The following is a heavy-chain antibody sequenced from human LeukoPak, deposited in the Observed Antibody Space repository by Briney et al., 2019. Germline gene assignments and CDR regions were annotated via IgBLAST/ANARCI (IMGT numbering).Heavy chain of an antibody. V-gene: IGHV3-30*04. CDR1: GFTFSSYA. D-gene: IGHD5-24*01. Sequence: GGSLRLSCAASGFTFSSYAMHWVRQAPGKGLQWVALISYDGSIKHYADSVKGRLTISRDNSKNTLYLQMNTLRAEDTALYYCSRDSARRDGYNFDYWGQGTLVTVSS. J-gene: IGHJ4*02. CDR3: SRDSARRDGYNFDY. CDR2: ISYDGSIK.